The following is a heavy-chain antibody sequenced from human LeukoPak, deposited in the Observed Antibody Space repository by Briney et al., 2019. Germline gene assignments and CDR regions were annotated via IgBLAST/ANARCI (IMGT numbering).Heavy chain of an antibody. Sequence: SETLSLTCIVSGGSISSSTYYWGWTRQPPGKGLEWIGSIYYTGSTYYSPSLKSRVTISVDTSENQFFLRLSSVTAADTAVYYCARHVVAYDYGDYWGQGTLVTVSS. J-gene: IGHJ4*02. CDR2: IYYTGST. V-gene: IGHV4-39*01. CDR1: GGSISSSTYY. D-gene: IGHD4-17*01. CDR3: ARHVVAYDYGDY.